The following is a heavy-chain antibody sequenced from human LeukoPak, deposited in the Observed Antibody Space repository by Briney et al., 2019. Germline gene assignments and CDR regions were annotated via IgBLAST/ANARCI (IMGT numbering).Heavy chain of an antibody. D-gene: IGHD2-8*01. V-gene: IGHV3-74*01. Sequence: GGSLRLSCAASGFTFSSYWMHWVRQAPGKGLVWVSRINSDGSSTSYADSVKGRFTISRDNAKNTLYLQMNSLRAEDTAVYYCARGSSLYGRYDYWGQGTLVTVSS. CDR1: GFTFSSYW. CDR2: INSDGSST. CDR3: ARGSSLYGRYDY. J-gene: IGHJ4*02.